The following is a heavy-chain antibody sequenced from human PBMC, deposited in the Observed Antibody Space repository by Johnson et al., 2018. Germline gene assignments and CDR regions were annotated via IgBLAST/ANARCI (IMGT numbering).Heavy chain of an antibody. CDR1: GGTFSSYA. Sequence: QVQLVESGAEVKKPGSSVKVSCKASGGTFSSYAISWVRQAPGQGLEWMGGIIPIFGTANYAQKFQGRVTITADESTSTAYMELRSLRSEDTAVYYCAREIYYYVSSGYYASSAFDIWGQGTMVTVSS. CDR2: IIPIFGTA. V-gene: IGHV1-69*01. CDR3: AREIYYYVSSGYYASSAFDI. D-gene: IGHD3-22*01. J-gene: IGHJ3*02.